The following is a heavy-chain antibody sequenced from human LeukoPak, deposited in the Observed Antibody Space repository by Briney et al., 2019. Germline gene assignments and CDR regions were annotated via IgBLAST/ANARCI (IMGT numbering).Heavy chain of an antibody. CDR1: GYTFTSYG. CDR2: ISAYNGNT. V-gene: IGHV1-18*01. D-gene: IGHD1-26*01. Sequence: ASVKVSCKASGYTFTSYGISWVRQAPGQGLEWMGWISAYNGNTNYAQKLQGRVTMTTDTSTSTAYMELRSLRSEDTAVYYCARDPRNLVGAPLDYWGQGTLVTVSS. J-gene: IGHJ4*02. CDR3: ARDPRNLVGAPLDY.